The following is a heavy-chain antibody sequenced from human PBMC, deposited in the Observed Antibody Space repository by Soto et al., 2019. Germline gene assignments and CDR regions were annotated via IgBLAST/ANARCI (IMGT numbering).Heavy chain of an antibody. CDR3: GAGSFDH. D-gene: IGHD6-25*01. Sequence: PGESLKISCKASGYNFVEYWIGWVRQMPGKGLKWMGSVYPNDSDVKYSPSFQGQVTVSADKSINTAYLHWSSLKPSDSATYYCGAGSFDHWGQGTPVTVSS. V-gene: IGHV5-51*01. J-gene: IGHJ4*02. CDR2: VYPNDSDV. CDR1: GYNFVEYW.